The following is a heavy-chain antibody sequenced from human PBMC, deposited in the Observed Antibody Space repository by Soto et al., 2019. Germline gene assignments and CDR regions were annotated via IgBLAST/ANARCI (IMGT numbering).Heavy chain of an antibody. J-gene: IGHJ6*02. CDR1: GDSVSSNSAA. V-gene: IGHV6-1*01. D-gene: IGHD3-10*01. CDR3: VRQGFGALHGLVDV. CDR2: TYYRSKWYS. Sequence: SQTLTLTCGISGDSVSSNSAAWNWIRQSPSRGLEWLGRTYYRSKWYSDYAVSVKSRITINPDTSKNQFSLHLTSVTATDTAVYYCVRQGFGALHGLVDVWGQGTTVTVSS.